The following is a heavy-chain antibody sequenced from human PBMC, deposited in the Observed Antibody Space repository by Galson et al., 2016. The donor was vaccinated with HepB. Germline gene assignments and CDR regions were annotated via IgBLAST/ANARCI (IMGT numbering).Heavy chain of an antibody. CDR3: AVRSSSWLGFDI. D-gene: IGHD6-6*01. V-gene: IGHV4-34*01. CDR2: ISHSGST. Sequence: SETLSLTCTVYRGSFSGHYWNWLRQAPGKGLEWIGEISHSGSTEYNPSLKSRLTISLGTSNQPCPLRLTSVTAADTSVYYCAVRSSSWLGFDIWGQGTLVTVSS. CDR1: RGSFSGHY. J-gene: IGHJ3*02.